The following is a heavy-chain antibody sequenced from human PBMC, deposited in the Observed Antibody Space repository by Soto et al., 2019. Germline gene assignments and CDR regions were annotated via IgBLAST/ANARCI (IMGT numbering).Heavy chain of an antibody. V-gene: IGHV1-3*02. Sequence: ASVKVSCKASGYTFTSYAMHCVRQAPGQRLEWMGWSNAGNGNTKYSQEFQGRVTITRDTSASTAYMELSSLRSDDTAVYYCARGFGVPAAKYDYWGQGTLVTVSS. CDR2: SNAGNGNT. CDR3: ARGFGVPAAKYDY. D-gene: IGHD2-2*01. CDR1: GYTFTSYA. J-gene: IGHJ4*02.